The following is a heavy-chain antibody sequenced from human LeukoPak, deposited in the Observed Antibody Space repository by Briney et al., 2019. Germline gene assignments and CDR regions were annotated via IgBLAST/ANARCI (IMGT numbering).Heavy chain of an antibody. Sequence: ASVKVSCKASGYPFTSYAMHWVRQAPGQRLEWMEWINAGNGNTKYSQKLQGRVTITRDTSASTAYMELSSLRSEDTAVYYCAREYSSGWYVPGDYWGQGTLVTVSS. V-gene: IGHV1-3*01. J-gene: IGHJ4*02. CDR3: AREYSSGWYVPGDY. CDR1: GYPFTSYA. CDR2: INAGNGNT. D-gene: IGHD6-19*01.